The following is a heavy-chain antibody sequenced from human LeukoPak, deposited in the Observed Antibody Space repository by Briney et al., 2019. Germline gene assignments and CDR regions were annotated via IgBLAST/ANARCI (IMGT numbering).Heavy chain of an antibody. CDR3: ARDPLPFYSGYDKGSYY. CDR2: INPSGGST. D-gene: IGHD5-12*01. CDR1: GYTFTSYY. J-gene: IGHJ4*02. Sequence: ASVKVSCKASGYTFTSYYMHWVRQAPGQGLEWMGIINPSGGSTSYAQNLQGRVTMTTDTSTSTAYMELRSLRSDDTAVYYCARDPLPFYSGYDKGSYYWGQGTLVTVSS. V-gene: IGHV1-46*01.